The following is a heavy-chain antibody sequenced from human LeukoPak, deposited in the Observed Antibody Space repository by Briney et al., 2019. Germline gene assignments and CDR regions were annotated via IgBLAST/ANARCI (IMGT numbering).Heavy chain of an antibody. CDR3: ARVGGYCGGDCYLDY. CDR1: GGSFSGYY. D-gene: IGHD2-21*02. Sequence: SETLSLTCAVYGGSFSGYYWSWIRQPPGKGLEWIGEINHSGSTNYNPSLKSRVTISVDTSKNQFSLKLSSVTAADTAVYYCARVGGYCGGDCYLDYWGQGTLVTVSP. J-gene: IGHJ4*02. CDR2: INHSGST. V-gene: IGHV4-34*01.